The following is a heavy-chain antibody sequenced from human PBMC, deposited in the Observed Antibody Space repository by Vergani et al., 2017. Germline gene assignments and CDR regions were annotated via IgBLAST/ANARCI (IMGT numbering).Heavy chain of an antibody. CDR3: AKSTGVVRGDY. CDR1: GYTFTSYY. Sequence: QVQLVQSGAEVKKPGASVKVSCKASGYTFTSYYMHWVRQAPGQGLEWMGIINPSGGSTSYERKLQGRVTMTRETSTSTVYMELSSMRAEDTAVYYCAKSTGVVRGDYWGQGTLVTVSS. D-gene: IGHD2-21*01. CDR2: INPSGGST. V-gene: IGHV1-46*01. J-gene: IGHJ4*02.